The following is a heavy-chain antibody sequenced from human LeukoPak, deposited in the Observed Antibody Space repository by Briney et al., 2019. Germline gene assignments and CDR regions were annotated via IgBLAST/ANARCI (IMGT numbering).Heavy chain of an antibody. CDR1: GFTFSSYA. D-gene: IGHD3-22*01. J-gene: IGHJ6*02. V-gene: IGHV3-30-3*01. CDR3: ARTYYYDSSGYYPDYYYYGMDV. CDR2: ISYDGSNK. Sequence: GGSLRLSCAASGFTFSSYAMHWVRQAPGKGLEWVAVISYDGSNKYYADSVKGRFTISRDNSKNTLYLQMNSLRAEDTAVYYCARTYYYDSSGYYPDYYYYGMDVWGQGTTVTVSS.